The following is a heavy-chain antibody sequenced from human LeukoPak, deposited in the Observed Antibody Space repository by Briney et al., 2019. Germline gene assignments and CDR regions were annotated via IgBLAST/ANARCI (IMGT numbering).Heavy chain of an antibody. CDR3: AISSGWRYYYYYMDV. CDR1: GYTFTGYY. CDR2: IIPIFGTA. D-gene: IGHD6-19*01. Sequence: ASVKVSCKASGYTFTGYYMHWVRQAPGQGLEWMGGIIPIFGTANYAQKFQGRVTITADKSTSTAYMELSSLRSEDTAVYYCAISSGWRYYYYYMDVWGKGTTVTISS. J-gene: IGHJ6*03. V-gene: IGHV1-69*06.